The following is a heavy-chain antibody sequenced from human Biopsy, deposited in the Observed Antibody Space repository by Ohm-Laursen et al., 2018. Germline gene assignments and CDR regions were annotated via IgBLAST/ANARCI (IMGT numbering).Heavy chain of an antibody. CDR3: ARDLEYGSSFYYYYGMDV. Sequence: SLRLSCAASGFIFSRYAMHWVRQAPGKGLEWVAIIWYDGSNKYYADSVKGRFTISRDDSKNTSYLQMNSLRAEDTAVYYCARDLEYGSSFYYYYGMDVWGQGTTVTVSS. D-gene: IGHD6-19*01. J-gene: IGHJ6*02. CDR1: GFIFSRYA. CDR2: IWYDGSNK. V-gene: IGHV3-33*01.